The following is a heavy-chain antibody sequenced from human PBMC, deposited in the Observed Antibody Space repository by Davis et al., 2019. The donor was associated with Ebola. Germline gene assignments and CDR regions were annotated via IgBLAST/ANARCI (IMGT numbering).Heavy chain of an antibody. CDR3: AREAPIAAAGDY. D-gene: IGHD6-13*01. CDR2: INTDGSTT. Sequence: HTGGSLRLSCAASGFTFITHWMHWVRQAPGKGLEWVARINTDGSTTTYGDSVKGRFTISRDNAKNSLYLQMNSLRAEDTAVYYCAREAPIAAAGDYWGQGTLVTVSS. V-gene: IGHV3-74*01. CDR1: GFTFITHW. J-gene: IGHJ4*02.